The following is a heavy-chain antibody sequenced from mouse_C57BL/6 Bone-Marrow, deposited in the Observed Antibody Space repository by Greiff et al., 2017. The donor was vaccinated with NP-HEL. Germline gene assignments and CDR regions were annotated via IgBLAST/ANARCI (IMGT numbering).Heavy chain of an antibody. Sequence: QVHVKQSGPELVKPGASVKISCKASGYTFTDYYIHWVKQRPGQGLEWIGWIFPGSGSTYYNEKFKGKATLTVDKSSSTDYMLLSSLTSEDSAVYVCARWFSYYFDYWGQGTTLTVSS. CDR1: GYTFTDYY. D-gene: IGHD2-2*01. J-gene: IGHJ2*01. V-gene: IGHV1-75*01. CDR3: ARWFSYYFDY. CDR2: IFPGSGST.